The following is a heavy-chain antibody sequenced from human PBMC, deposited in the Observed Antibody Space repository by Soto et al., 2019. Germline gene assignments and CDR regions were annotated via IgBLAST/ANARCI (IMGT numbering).Heavy chain of an antibody. J-gene: IGHJ5*02. D-gene: IGHD1-26*01. CDR3: ARGNGGSYDWFDP. Sequence: QVQLVQSGAEVKKPGASVKVSCKASGYTFTSYDINWVRQATGQGLEWMGWMIPNSGNTGDAQKFQGRLTITRNTSISTAYMELSSLRSEDTAVYYCARGNGGSYDWFDPWRQVTLVNVSS. CDR2: MIPNSGNT. CDR1: GYTFTSYD. V-gene: IGHV1-8*01.